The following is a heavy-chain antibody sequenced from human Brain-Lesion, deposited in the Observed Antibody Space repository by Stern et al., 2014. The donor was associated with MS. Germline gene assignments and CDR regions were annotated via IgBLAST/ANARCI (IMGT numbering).Heavy chain of an antibody. CDR2: IVPEGGET. CDR3: ATLSPGAGGNYYRHFDY. Sequence: QVQLVESGAEVMKPGASVKLSCKVSGYTLTELSMHWVRQAPSKGLEWMGGIVPEGGETIYAQTFQGRVTMTEDTSTDTAYMEISSLRSEDTAVYYCATLSPGAGGNYYRHFDYWGQGTLVTVSS. V-gene: IGHV1-24*01. D-gene: IGHD1-26*01. CDR1: GYTLTELS. J-gene: IGHJ4*02.